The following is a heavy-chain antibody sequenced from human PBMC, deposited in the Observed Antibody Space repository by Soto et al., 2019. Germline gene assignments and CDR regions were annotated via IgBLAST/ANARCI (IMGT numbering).Heavy chain of an antibody. Sequence: PGGSLRLSCTASEFTVSNNYMSWVRQAPGKGLEWVSVIYSGGSTYYADSVKGRFTISRDNSKNTLYLQMNSLRDEDTAVYYCARGKGRSYDTSGLFDYWGQGT. CDR2: IYSGGST. V-gene: IGHV3-66*01. D-gene: IGHD3-22*01. J-gene: IGHJ4*02. CDR1: EFTVSNNY. CDR3: ARGKGRSYDTSGLFDY.